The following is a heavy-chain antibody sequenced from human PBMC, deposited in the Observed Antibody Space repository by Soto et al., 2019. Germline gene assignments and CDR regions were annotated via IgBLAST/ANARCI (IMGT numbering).Heavy chain of an antibody. CDR2: ITGSSTYI. J-gene: IGHJ4*02. V-gene: IGHV3-21*01. D-gene: IGHD2-21*02. CDR1: EFTFRDFT. CDR3: AKDQGAYCGGDCYSTN. Sequence: GGSLRLSCAASEFTFRDFTMNWVRQAPGKGLEWVSSITGSSTYIYYADSVKGRFTISRDNAKNSLYLQMNSLRAEDTAVYYCAKDQGAYCGGDCYSTNWGQGT.